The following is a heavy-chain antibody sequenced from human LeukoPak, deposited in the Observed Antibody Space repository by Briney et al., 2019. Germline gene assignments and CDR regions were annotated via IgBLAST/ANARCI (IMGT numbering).Heavy chain of an antibody. D-gene: IGHD5-18*01. CDR3: ARDKGYSYGLTGMDV. CDR2: IKQDGSER. J-gene: IGHJ6*02. CDR1: GFTFSSYW. V-gene: IGHV3-7*04. Sequence: GGSLRLSCAASGFTFSSYWMSWVRQAPGKGLEWVANIKQDGSERYYVDSVKGRFTISRDNAKNSLYLQMNSLRAEDTAVYYCARDKGYSYGLTGMDVWGQGTTVTVSS.